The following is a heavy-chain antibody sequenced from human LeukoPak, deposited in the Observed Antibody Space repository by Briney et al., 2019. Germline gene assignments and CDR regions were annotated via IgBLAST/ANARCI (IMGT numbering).Heavy chain of an antibody. V-gene: IGHV4-59*08. CDR1: GGSISSYY. D-gene: IGHD3-10*01. CDR3: ARGPYQLLWFGEPFDY. Sequence: SSETLSLTCTVSGGSISSYYWSWIRQPPGKGLEWIGYIYYSGFTNYNPSLKSRVTISVDTSKNQFSLKLSSVTAADTAVYYCARGPYQLLWFGEPFDYWGQGTLVTVSS. CDR2: IYYSGFT. J-gene: IGHJ4*02.